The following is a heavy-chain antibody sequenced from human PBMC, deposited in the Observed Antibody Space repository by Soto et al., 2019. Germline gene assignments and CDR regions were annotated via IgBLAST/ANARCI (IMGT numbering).Heavy chain of an antibody. V-gene: IGHV3-15*07. CDR1: GFTFSHAW. CDR3: TTGGRPKKYCSGGSCYSPPPPS. CDR2: IKSKTDGGTT. D-gene: IGHD2-15*01. Sequence: GESLNLSCAASGFTFSHAWINWVRQAPGKGLEWVGRIKSKTDGGTTDYAAPVKGRFTISRDDSKNTLYLQMNSLKTEDTAVYYCTTGGRPKKYCSGGSCYSPPPPSWGQGTLVTV. J-gene: IGHJ4*02.